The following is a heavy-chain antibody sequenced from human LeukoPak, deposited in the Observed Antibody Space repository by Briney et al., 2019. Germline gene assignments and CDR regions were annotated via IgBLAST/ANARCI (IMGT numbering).Heavy chain of an antibody. CDR3: AKGPNSYSGSGTYSPFDN. V-gene: IGHV3-23*01. CDR2: TSGSGGST. Sequence: PGGSLRLSCVASGITFSNYAMNWVRQAPGKGLEWVSATSGSGGSTYIAHSVKGRFSISRGNSKNTLYLQMNSLRAEDTAVYYCAKGPNSYSGSGTYSPFDNWGQGTLVTVSS. D-gene: IGHD3-10*01. CDR1: GITFSNYA. J-gene: IGHJ4*02.